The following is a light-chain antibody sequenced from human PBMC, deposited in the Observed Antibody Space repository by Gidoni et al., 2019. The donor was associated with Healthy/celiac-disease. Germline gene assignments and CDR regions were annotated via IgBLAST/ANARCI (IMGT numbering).Light chain of an antibody. CDR3: QQRSNWPPTT. CDR2: DAS. J-gene: IGKJ5*01. V-gene: IGKV3-11*01. CDR1: QTVSSY. Sequence: EFVLTHSPATLSLSPGERATISCRAIQTVSSYLAWYQQKPGQAPRLLIYDASTRATCIPARFSGSGSGTDFTLTISSLEPEDFAVYYCQQRSNWPPTTFGQGTRLEIK.